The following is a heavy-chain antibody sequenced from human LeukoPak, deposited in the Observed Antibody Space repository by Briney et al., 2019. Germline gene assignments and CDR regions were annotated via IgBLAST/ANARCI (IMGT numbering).Heavy chain of an antibody. CDR2: ISGSDTST. V-gene: IGHV3-23*01. D-gene: IGHD3-3*01. CDR3: AKEGYDFWSTYSRTHFDY. Sequence: GGSLRLSCAASGFTFSNYAMNCVRQAPGKGLEWVSGISGSDTSTYYTDSVRGRFTISRDTSKNTLYLQMNSLRAEDTAVYYCAKEGYDFWSTYSRTHFDYWGQGTLVTVSS. J-gene: IGHJ4*02. CDR1: GFTFSNYA.